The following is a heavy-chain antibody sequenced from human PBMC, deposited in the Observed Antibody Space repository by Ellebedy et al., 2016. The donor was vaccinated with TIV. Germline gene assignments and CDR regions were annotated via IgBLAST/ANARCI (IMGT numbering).Heavy chain of an antibody. V-gene: IGHV3-74*01. D-gene: IGHD6-13*01. CDR3: AREVWYPAS. CDR2: INTDGSST. Sequence: PGGSLRLSCAASGFTFSTYWMHWVRRAPGKGLMWVSRINTDGSSTGYADSVKGRFTISRDNAKNTLYLQMNGLRAEDTAVYYCAREVWYPASWGQGTLVTVSS. J-gene: IGHJ4*02. CDR1: GFTFSTYW.